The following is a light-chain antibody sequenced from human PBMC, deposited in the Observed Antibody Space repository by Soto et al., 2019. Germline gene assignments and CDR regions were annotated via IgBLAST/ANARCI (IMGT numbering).Light chain of an antibody. J-gene: IGKJ4*01. CDR2: DAS. Sequence: EIVLTQSTATLSLSPGERTTLSCRASQSVSSYLAWYQQKPGQAPRLLIYDASNRATGIPARFSGSGSGTDFTLTFSSLEPEDFAVYYCQQRSNGPHTYGGGPKVEIK. V-gene: IGKV3-11*01. CDR3: QQRSNGPHT. CDR1: QSVSSY.